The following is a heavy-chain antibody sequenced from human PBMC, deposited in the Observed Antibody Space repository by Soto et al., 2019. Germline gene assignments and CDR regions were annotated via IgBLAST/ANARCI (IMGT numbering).Heavy chain of an antibody. J-gene: IGHJ3*02. Sequence: GESLKISCQTSGYRFSSYWIVWVRQMPGKGLEWMGRIDPSDSYTNYSPSFQGHVTISADKSISTAYLQWSSLKASDTAMYYCASSGSLGYCSGGSCYAGDAFDIWGQGTMVTVSS. D-gene: IGHD2-15*01. CDR1: GYRFSSYW. V-gene: IGHV5-10-1*01. CDR2: IDPSDSYT. CDR3: ASSGSLGYCSGGSCYAGDAFDI.